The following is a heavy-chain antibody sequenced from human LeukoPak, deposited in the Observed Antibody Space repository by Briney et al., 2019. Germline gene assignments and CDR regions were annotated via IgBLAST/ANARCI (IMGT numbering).Heavy chain of an antibody. J-gene: IGHJ4*02. D-gene: IGHD3-22*01. CDR3: ARRFGGDSRGFDY. Sequence: GGSLRLSCAASGFTFTNYGMNWVRQAPGKGLEWVAVISYDGSNKYYADSVKGRFTISRDNSKNTLYLQMNSLRAEDTAVYYCARRFGGDSRGFDYWGQGTLVTVSS. V-gene: IGHV3-30*03. CDR2: ISYDGSNK. CDR1: GFTFTNYG.